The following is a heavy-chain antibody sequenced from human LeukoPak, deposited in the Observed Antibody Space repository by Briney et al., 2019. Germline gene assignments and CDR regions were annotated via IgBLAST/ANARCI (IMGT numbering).Heavy chain of an antibody. V-gene: IGHV1-69*13. J-gene: IGHJ5*02. CDR1: GGTFSSYA. D-gene: IGHD5-18*01. CDR2: IIPIFGTA. CDR3: ARDLGSYGYSVAHAKYNWFDP. Sequence: SVKVSCKASGGTFSSYAISWVRQAPGQGLEWMGGIIPIFGTANYAQKFQGRVTITADESTSTAYMELSSLRSEDTAVYYCARDLGSYGYSVAHAKYNWFDPWGQGTLVTVSS.